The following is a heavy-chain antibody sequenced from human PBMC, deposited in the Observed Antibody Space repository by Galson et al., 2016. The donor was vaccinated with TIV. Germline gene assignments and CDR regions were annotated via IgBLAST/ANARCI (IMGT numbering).Heavy chain of an antibody. CDR3: ARWAESGSYYDYFQH. CDR1: GGSISSGAYH. J-gene: IGHJ1*01. Sequence: TLSLTCNVSGGSISSGAYHWSWIRQHPGKALEWMGNIYDSGSTDYNPSLQSRATISVATSQNHFSLKLTSVTAADTAVYYCARWAESGSYYDYFQHWGQGTLVTVSS. D-gene: IGHD1-26*01. CDR2: IYDSGST. V-gene: IGHV4-31*03.